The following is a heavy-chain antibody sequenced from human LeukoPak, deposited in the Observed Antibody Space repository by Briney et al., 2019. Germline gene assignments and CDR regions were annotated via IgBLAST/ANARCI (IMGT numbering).Heavy chain of an antibody. J-gene: IGHJ4*02. CDR2: ISSSGSTI. CDR3: ARDQAMVRGVITVDY. CDR1: GFTFSK. D-gene: IGHD3-10*01. V-gene: IGHV3-48*03. Sequence: GGSLRLSCAASGFTFSKMNWVRQAPGKGLEWVSYISSSGSTIYYTDSVKGRFTISRDNAKNSLYLQMNSLRAEDTAVYYCARDQAMVRGVITVDYWGQGTLVTVSS.